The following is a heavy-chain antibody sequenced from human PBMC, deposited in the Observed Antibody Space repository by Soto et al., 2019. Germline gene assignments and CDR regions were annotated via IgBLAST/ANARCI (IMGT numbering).Heavy chain of an antibody. J-gene: IGHJ4*02. CDR3: ARWYGGSLDY. Sequence: SQTLCLTCTVSGGSISSYYWRWIRQPPGKGLEWIGYIYYSGSTNYNPSLKSRVTISVDTSKNQFSLKLSSVTAADTAVYYCARWYGGSLDYWGQGTLVTV. CDR2: IYYSGST. CDR1: GGSISSYY. V-gene: IGHV4-59*01. D-gene: IGHD4-17*01.